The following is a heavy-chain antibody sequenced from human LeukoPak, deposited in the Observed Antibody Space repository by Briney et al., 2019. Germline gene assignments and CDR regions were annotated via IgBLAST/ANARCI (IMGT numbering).Heavy chain of an antibody. CDR1: GFTFSSYS. Sequence: PGGSLRLSCAASGFTFSSYSMNWVRQAPGKGLEWVSSISSSSSYIYYADSVKGRFTISRDNAKKSLYLQMNSLRAEDTAVYYCARVLCSSTSCYSSPWFDPWGQGTLVTVSS. J-gene: IGHJ5*02. CDR2: ISSSSSYI. CDR3: ARVLCSSTSCYSSPWFDP. V-gene: IGHV3-21*04. D-gene: IGHD2-2*01.